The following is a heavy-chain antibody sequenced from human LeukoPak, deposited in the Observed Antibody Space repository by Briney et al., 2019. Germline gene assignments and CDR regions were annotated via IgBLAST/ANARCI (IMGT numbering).Heavy chain of an antibody. Sequence: GGSLRLSCAASGFTFSSYSMNWVRQAPGKGLEWVSSISSSSSYIYYADSVKGRFTISRDNAQNSLYLQMNSLRAEDTALYYCARVASNYDFDYWGQGTLVSVSS. D-gene: IGHD4-11*01. CDR3: ARVASNYDFDY. CDR1: GFTFSSYS. V-gene: IGHV3-21*04. CDR2: ISSSSSYI. J-gene: IGHJ4*02.